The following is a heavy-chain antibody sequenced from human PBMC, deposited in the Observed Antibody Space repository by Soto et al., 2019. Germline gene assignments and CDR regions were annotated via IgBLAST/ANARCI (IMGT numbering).Heavy chain of an antibody. CDR2: IKQDGSEK. V-gene: IGHV3-7*05. Sequence: PGGSLRLSCAASGFTFSSYWMSWVRQAPGKGLEWVANIKQDGSEKYYVDSVKGRFTISRDNAKNSLYLQMNSLRAEDTAVYYCAQDDDYFGTGTRPYYYYYGMDVWGKGTTVTVSS. CDR3: AQDDDYFGTGTRPYYYYYGMDV. D-gene: IGHD3-10*01. CDR1: GFTFSSYW. J-gene: IGHJ6*04.